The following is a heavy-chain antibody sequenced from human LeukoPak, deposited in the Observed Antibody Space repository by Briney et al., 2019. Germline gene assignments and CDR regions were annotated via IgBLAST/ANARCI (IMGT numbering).Heavy chain of an antibody. D-gene: IGHD2/OR15-2a*01. CDR2: INHSGST. CDR3: ARGGPTTCFDY. Sequence: SETLSLTCAVYGGSFSGYYWSWIRQPPGKGLEWIGEINHSGSTNYNPSLKSRVTISVDTSKNQFSLKLSSVTAADTAVYYCARGGPTTCFDYWGQGILVTVSS. V-gene: IGHV4-34*01. J-gene: IGHJ4*02. CDR1: GGSFSGYY.